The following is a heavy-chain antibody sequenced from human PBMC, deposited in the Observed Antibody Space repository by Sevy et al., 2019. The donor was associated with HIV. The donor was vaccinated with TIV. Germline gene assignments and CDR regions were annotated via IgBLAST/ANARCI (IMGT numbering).Heavy chain of an antibody. CDR3: ARVRRNYGGKYFDY. J-gene: IGHJ4*02. CDR2: MSSGTSYT. CDR1: GFTFSDYY. V-gene: IGHV3-11*06. D-gene: IGHD1-7*01. Sequence: GGSLRLSCAASGFTFSDYYMSWIRQAPGKGLEWVSYMSSGTSYTNYADSVKGRFTISRDNAKNSLYLQMNSLRAEETAVYYCARVRRNYGGKYFDYWGQGTLVTVSS.